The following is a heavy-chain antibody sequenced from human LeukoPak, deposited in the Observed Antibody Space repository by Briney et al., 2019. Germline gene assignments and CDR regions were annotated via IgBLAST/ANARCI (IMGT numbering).Heavy chain of an antibody. CDR3: AKDIDSVWLWFGKGGGAFDI. V-gene: IGHV3-74*01. D-gene: IGHD3-10*01. Sequence: GGSLRLSCAASGFTFSSYWMHWVRQAPGKGLVWVSRINTDGSSTSYADSVKGRFTISRDNAKNSLYLQMNSLRAEDTALYYCAKDIDSVWLWFGKGGGAFDIWGQGTMVTVSS. CDR2: INTDGSST. CDR1: GFTFSSYW. J-gene: IGHJ3*02.